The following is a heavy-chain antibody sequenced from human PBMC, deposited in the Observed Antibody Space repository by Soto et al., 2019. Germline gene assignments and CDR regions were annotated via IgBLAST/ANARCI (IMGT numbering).Heavy chain of an antibody. CDR1: GGSFSGYY. CDR2: INHSGST. Sequence: SETLSLTCAVYGGSFSGYYWSWIRQPPGKGLEWIGEINHSGSTNYNPSLKSRVTISVDTSKNQFSLKLSSVTAADTAVYYCARLVGYYYYMVVGGKGTSVNVFS. J-gene: IGHJ6*03. CDR3: ARLVGYYYYMVV. V-gene: IGHV4-34*01. D-gene: IGHD1-26*01.